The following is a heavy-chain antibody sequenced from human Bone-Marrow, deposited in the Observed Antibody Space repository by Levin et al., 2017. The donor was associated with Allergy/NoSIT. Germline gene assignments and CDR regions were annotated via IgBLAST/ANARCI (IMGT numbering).Heavy chain of an antibody. V-gene: IGHV3-23*01. D-gene: IGHD1-26*01. CDR1: GFTFRSYT. CDR3: AKGLSSGSPYRAFDM. Sequence: GESLKISCAASGFTFRSYTMTWVRQAPGRGLEWVSTLRYSGDTTHYADSVKGRFTISRDGSKDTLFLQMNSLRAEDTAVYHCAKGLSSGSPYRAFDMWGQGTMVTVSS. J-gene: IGHJ3*02. CDR2: LRYSGDTT.